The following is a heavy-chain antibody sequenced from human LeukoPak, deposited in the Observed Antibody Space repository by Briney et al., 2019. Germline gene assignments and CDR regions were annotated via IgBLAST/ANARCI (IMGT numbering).Heavy chain of an antibody. Sequence: GGPLRLSCAASGFPFSSYAMSWVRQAPGKGLEWVSAISGSGGSTYYADSVKGRFTISRDNSKNTLYLQMNSLRAEDTAVYYCAKRAPYCSGGSCYSGFDYWGQGTLVTASS. CDR1: GFPFSSYA. V-gene: IGHV3-23*01. CDR3: AKRAPYCSGGSCYSGFDY. D-gene: IGHD2-15*01. J-gene: IGHJ4*02. CDR2: ISGSGGST.